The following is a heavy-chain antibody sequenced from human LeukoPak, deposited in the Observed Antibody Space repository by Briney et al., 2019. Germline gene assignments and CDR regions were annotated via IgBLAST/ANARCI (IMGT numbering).Heavy chain of an antibody. D-gene: IGHD2-2*01. CDR3: AKGRCSTTSCSLGYFDY. CDR2: ISGSGSST. V-gene: IGHV3-23*01. CDR1: GFTFSSYA. Sequence: GGSLRLSCAASGFTFSSYAMSWVRQAPGKGLEWVSGISGSGSSTYYADSVKGRFTISRDNSKNTLYLQMNSLRAEDTALYYCAKGRCSTTSCSLGYFDYWGQGNLVTVSS. J-gene: IGHJ4*02.